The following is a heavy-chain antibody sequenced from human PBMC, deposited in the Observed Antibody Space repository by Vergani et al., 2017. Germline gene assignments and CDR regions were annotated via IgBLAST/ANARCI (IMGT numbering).Heavy chain of an antibody. J-gene: IGHJ3*02. V-gene: IGHV3-48*01. CDR1: GFTFSSYA. Sequence: EVQLLESGGGLVQPGGSLRLSCAASGFTFSSYAMSWVRQAPGKGLEWVSYISSSSSTIYYADSVKGRFTISRDNAKNSVNLQMNSLRAEDTAVYYCARDLCTSTSCYDDIWGQGTMVTVSS. D-gene: IGHD2-2*01. CDR2: ISSSSSTI. CDR3: ARDLCTSTSCYDDI.